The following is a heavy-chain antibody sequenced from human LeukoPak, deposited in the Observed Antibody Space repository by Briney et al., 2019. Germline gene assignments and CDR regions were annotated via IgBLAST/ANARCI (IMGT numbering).Heavy chain of an antibody. CDR3: ARGRQQSGYYTGWAFDI. CDR1: GFTVSNNY. V-gene: IGHV3-66*01. D-gene: IGHD3-3*01. Sequence: GSLRLSCAASGFTVSNNYMTWVRQAPGKGLEWVSLIYSGGSTYYADSVKGRFTISRDNSKNTVYLQMNSLRAEDTAVYYCARGRQQSGYYTGWAFDIWGQGTMVTVSS. J-gene: IGHJ3*02. CDR2: IYSGGST.